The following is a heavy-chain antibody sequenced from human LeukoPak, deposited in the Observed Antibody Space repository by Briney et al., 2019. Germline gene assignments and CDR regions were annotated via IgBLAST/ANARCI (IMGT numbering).Heavy chain of an antibody. CDR1: GYTFTSYY. Sequence: ASVKVSCKASGYTFTSYYMHWVRQAPGQGLEWMGIINPSGGSTSYAQKFQGRVTMTRDMSTSTVYMELSSLRSEDTAVYYCARDSRVGSGSSYYYYYYMDVWGKGTTVTVSS. J-gene: IGHJ6*03. D-gene: IGHD3-10*01. V-gene: IGHV1-46*01. CDR3: ARDSRVGSGSSYYYYYYMDV. CDR2: INPSGGST.